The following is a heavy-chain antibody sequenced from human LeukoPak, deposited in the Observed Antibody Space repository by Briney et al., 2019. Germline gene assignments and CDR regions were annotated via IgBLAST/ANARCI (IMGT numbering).Heavy chain of an antibody. J-gene: IGHJ6*03. CDR3: ARGRRGYDFWSGYYNAYYYYMDV. CDR1: GFTFSSYW. V-gene: IGHV3-7*03. D-gene: IGHD3-3*01. Sequence: GGSLRLSCAASGFTFSSYWMSWVRQAPGKGLEWVANIKQDGSEKYYVDSVKGRFTISRDNAKNSLYLQMNSLRAEDTAVYYCARGRRGYDFWSGYYNAYYYYMDVWGKGTTVTVSS. CDR2: IKQDGSEK.